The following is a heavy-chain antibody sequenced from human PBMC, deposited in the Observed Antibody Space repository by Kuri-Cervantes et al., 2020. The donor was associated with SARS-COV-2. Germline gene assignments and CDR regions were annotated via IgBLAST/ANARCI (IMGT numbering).Heavy chain of an antibody. CDR1: GNTLTELP. V-gene: IGHV1-2*02. Sequence: ASVKVSCKVSGNTLTELPLHWVRQAPGQGLEWMGYINPNSGGAKNAQKFQGRVTMTGDTSISTAYMELSRLTSEDTAIYYCAREGLSGYAGDWFDPWGQGTLVTVSS. CDR2: INPNSGGA. D-gene: IGHD5-12*01. J-gene: IGHJ5*02. CDR3: AREGLSGYAGDWFDP.